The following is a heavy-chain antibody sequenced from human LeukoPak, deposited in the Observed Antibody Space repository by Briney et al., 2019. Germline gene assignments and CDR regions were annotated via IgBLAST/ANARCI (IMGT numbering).Heavy chain of an antibody. J-gene: IGHJ5*02. V-gene: IGHV4-61*02. D-gene: IGHD3-22*01. CDR3: ARDTITMISP. CDR1: GGSISSGSYY. CDR2: IYTSGST. Sequence: SETLSLTCTVSGGSISSGSYYWSWIRQPAGKGLEWIGRIYTSGSTNYNPSLKSRVTISVDTSKNQFSLKLSSVTAADTAVSYCARDTITMISPWGQGTLVTVSS.